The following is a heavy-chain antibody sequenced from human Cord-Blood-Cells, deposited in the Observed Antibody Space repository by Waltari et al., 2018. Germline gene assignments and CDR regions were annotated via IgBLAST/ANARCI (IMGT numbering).Heavy chain of an antibody. V-gene: IGHV1-8*03. CDR2: MNPNSGNT. Sequence: QVQLVQSGAEVKKPGASVKVSCKASGYTFTVYYINGVGQATGQGLEWMGWMNPNSGNTGYAQKFQGRVTITRNTSISTAYMELSSLRSEDTAVYYCARVPIAARGAFDIWGQGTMVTVSS. D-gene: IGHD6-6*01. CDR1: GYTFTVYY. CDR3: ARVPIAARGAFDI. J-gene: IGHJ3*02.